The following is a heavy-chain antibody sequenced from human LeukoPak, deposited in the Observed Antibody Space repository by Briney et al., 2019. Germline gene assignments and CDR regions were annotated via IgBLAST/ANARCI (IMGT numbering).Heavy chain of an antibody. Sequence: PGGSLRLSCAASGFTFSSYWMTWVRQAPGKGLEWVANIKEDGSEKYYVDSVKGRFTVSRDNANSSLYLQMNSLRAEDTAVYYCARASYSSNWYWFDPWGQGTLVTVSS. J-gene: IGHJ5*02. CDR1: GFTFSSYW. CDR2: IKEDGSEK. D-gene: IGHD6-13*01. V-gene: IGHV3-7*04. CDR3: ARASYSSNWYWFDP.